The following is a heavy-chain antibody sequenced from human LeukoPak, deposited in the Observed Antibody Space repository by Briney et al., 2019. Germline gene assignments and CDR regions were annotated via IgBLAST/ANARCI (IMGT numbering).Heavy chain of an antibody. V-gene: IGHV3-11*04. Sequence: GGSLRLSCAASGFTFSDYYMNWIRQAPGKGLEWVSYISSSGSTIYYADSVKGRFTISRDNSKNTLYLQMNSLRAEDTAVYYCAKDLQWYGSGSYWVDYWGQGTLVTVSS. D-gene: IGHD3-10*01. J-gene: IGHJ4*02. CDR1: GFTFSDYY. CDR3: AKDLQWYGSGSYWVDY. CDR2: ISSSGSTI.